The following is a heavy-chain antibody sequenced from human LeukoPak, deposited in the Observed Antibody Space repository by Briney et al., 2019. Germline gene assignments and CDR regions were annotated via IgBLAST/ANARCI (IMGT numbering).Heavy chain of an antibody. CDR2: ISAYNGST. CDR1: GYTFTSYG. D-gene: IGHD5-12*01. CDR3: ARHSGYDAHYYGMDV. Sequence: ASVKVSCKASGYTFTSYGISWVRQAPGQGLEWMGWISAYNGSTNYAQKLQGRVTMTTDTSTSTAYMELRSLRSDDTAVYYCARHSGYDAHYYGMDVWGQGTTVTVSS. V-gene: IGHV1-18*01. J-gene: IGHJ6*02.